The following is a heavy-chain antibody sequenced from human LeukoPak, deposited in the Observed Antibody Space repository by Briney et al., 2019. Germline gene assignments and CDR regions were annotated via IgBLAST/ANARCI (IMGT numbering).Heavy chain of an antibody. CDR1: GGFISSSSYY. CDR2: ISYSGST. V-gene: IGHV4-39*01. CDR3: ARHKGYYYGSGSYPYYFDN. Sequence: SETLSLTCTVSGGFISSSSYYWGWIRQPPGKGLEWIGSISYSGSTHYNPSLKSRVAISVDTSKNQFSLKLTSVTAADTAVYYCARHKGYYYGSGSYPYYFDNWGPGTLVTVSS. D-gene: IGHD3-10*01. J-gene: IGHJ4*02.